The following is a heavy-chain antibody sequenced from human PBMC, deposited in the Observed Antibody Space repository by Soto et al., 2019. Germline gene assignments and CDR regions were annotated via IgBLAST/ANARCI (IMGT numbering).Heavy chain of an antibody. Sequence: RWSLILSCAASEFTFSTYAMTWVRQAPGRGLQWVATISDSGDITYYADSVKGRFTISRDNSKNTLYLQMNSLRAEDTAVYYCAKTIAVAGTYYFDEWGQGTLVTVS. V-gene: IGHV3-23*01. CDR1: EFTFSTYA. CDR2: ISDSGDIT. CDR3: AKTIAVAGTYYFDE. J-gene: IGHJ4*02. D-gene: IGHD6-19*01.